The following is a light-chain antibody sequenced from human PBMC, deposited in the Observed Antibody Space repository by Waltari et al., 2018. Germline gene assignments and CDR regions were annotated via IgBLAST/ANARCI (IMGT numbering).Light chain of an antibody. CDR3: QQTYSTLVFT. CDR2: AAS. J-gene: IGKJ2*01. CDR1: QSISIY. Sequence: DIQMTQSPSSLSASVGDKVTITCRASQSISIYVNWYQQKPGKAPKHLIHAASSLQSGVPSRFSGSGSGTDFTLTISSLQLDDFATYYCQQTYSTLVFTFGQGTKLEIK. V-gene: IGKV1-39*01.